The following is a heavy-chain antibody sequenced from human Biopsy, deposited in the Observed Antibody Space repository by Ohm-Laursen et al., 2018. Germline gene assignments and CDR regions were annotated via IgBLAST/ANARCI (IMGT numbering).Heavy chain of an antibody. J-gene: IGHJ5*02. D-gene: IGHD6-13*01. Sequence: SSVQVSCKTSGGTFNSYVITWVRQAPGQGLEWMGRIIPTFDTPTYAPDFQGRVTFTADKSTGTATLDLRSLTSEDTAVYYCAGGAAKGYPYDHWGQGTLVTVSS. CDR2: IIPTFDTP. CDR3: AGGAAKGYPYDH. V-gene: IGHV1-69*06. CDR1: GGTFNSYV.